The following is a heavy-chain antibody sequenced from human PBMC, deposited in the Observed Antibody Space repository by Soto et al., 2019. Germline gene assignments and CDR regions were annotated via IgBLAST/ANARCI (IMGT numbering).Heavy chain of an antibody. CDR3: ARGLTYYDFWSGYSLEDYYGMDV. J-gene: IGHJ6*02. Sequence: ASVKVSCKASGYPFGTYAITWVRQAPGQGLEWVGWISTNSGNTYYAQNFQGRVTLTTDTSTSTAYMELRSLRSDDTAVYYCARGLTYYDFWSGYSLEDYYGMDVWGQGTTVTVSS. CDR2: ISTNSGNT. D-gene: IGHD3-3*01. V-gene: IGHV1-18*04. CDR1: GYPFGTYA.